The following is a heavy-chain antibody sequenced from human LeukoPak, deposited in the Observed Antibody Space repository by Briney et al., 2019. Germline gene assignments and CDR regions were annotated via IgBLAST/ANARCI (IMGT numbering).Heavy chain of an antibody. CDR3: AKDYRAYCSSQRCTSMDV. J-gene: IGHJ6*04. D-gene: IGHD2-2*01. V-gene: IGHV3-30*02. Sequence: PGGSLRLSCAASGFTFSSYGMHWVRQAPGKGLEWVAFIRYDGSNKYYADSVKGRFTISRDNSKNTLSLQMNSLRAEDTAVYYWAKDYRAYCSSQRCTSMDVWGKGTTVTVSS. CDR1: GFTFSSYG. CDR2: IRYDGSNK.